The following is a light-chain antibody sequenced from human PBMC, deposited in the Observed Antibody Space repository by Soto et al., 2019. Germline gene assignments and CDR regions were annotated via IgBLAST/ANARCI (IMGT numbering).Light chain of an antibody. CDR1: QDISDS. CDR2: DAS. J-gene: IGKJ2*01. CDR3: QQYANLPYT. Sequence: DIQMTQSPSSLSASVGDRVTITCQASQDISDSLNWYQQKPGKAPKILIYDASNLETGVPSRFSGSGSAADFTFTISGLQPEDIATYYCQQYANLPYTFGQGTKREIK. V-gene: IGKV1-33*01.